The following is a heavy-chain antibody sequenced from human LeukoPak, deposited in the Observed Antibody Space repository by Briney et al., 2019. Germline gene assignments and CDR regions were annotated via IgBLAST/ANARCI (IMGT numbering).Heavy chain of an antibody. CDR1: GFIFSNYG. CDR2: ISDSGRNT. Sequence: GGSLRLSCAASGFIFSNYGMNWARQAPGKGLEWVSGISDSGRNTYYADSVKGRFTIFRDNSKNTLFLQLSSLRAEDTAIYYCAKDHTSSPAGYWGQGTLVTVSS. V-gene: IGHV3-23*01. D-gene: IGHD6-13*01. CDR3: AKDHTSSPAGY. J-gene: IGHJ4*02.